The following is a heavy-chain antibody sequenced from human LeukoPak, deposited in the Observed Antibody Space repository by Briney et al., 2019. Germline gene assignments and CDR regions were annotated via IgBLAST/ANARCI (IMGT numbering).Heavy chain of an antibody. CDR3: ARDGSSFDI. D-gene: IGHD3-10*01. Sequence: PGGSLRLSCAASGFTFSSNYLRWVRQAPGKGLEWVSVIYSGGSTYYADSVKGRFTISRDNSKDTVYLQMNSLRAEDTAVYYCARDGSSFDIWGQGTMVTVSS. CDR2: IYSGGST. CDR1: GFTFSSNY. V-gene: IGHV3-53*01. J-gene: IGHJ3*02.